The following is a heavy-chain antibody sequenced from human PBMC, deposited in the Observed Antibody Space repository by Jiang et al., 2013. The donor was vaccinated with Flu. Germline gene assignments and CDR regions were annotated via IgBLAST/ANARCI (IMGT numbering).Heavy chain of an antibody. D-gene: IGHD4-17*01. J-gene: IGHJ4*02. CDR2: IVGDGGGT. V-gene: IGHV3-64D*08. CDR3: VGYDDYDPVY. CDR1: IHFQYLC. Sequence: SGGGLGPAWGVPETLLFRLWIHFQYLCYALGPPTPGMGLEFVSAIVGDGGGTYYADSVKGRFTISRDNSKNTLYLLMRSLRTEDTAVYYCVGYDDYDPVYWGQGTLVTVSS.